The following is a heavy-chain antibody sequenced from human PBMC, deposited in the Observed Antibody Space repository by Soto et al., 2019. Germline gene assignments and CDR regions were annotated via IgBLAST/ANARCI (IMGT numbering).Heavy chain of an antibody. J-gene: IGHJ5*02. CDR3: AKARHSGDFAGSYDS. D-gene: IGHD2-21*02. CDR2: IGGRGGNA. V-gene: IGHV3-23*01. Sequence: VGSLRLSCAASGFSFIDYAINWVRQVPGRGLEYVAGIGGRGGNAFYADSMKGRFSISRDNSKNTVYLHMHNLRVDDSAMYYCAKARHSGDFAGSYDSCGQRTLVTVSS. CDR1: GFSFIDYA.